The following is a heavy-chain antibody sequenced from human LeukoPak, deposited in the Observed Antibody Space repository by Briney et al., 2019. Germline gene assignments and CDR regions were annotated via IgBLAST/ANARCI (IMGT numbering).Heavy chain of an antibody. V-gene: IGHV3-33*01. CDR2: IWYDGSNK. D-gene: IGHD3-3*01. CDR1: GFTFSSYG. Sequence: ERSLRLSCAASGFTFSSYGMHWVRQAPGKGLEWVAVIWYDGSNKYYADSVKGRFTISRDNSKNTLYLQMNSLRAEDTAVYYCAREPITIFGTAFDIWGQGTMVTVSS. CDR3: AREPITIFGTAFDI. J-gene: IGHJ3*02.